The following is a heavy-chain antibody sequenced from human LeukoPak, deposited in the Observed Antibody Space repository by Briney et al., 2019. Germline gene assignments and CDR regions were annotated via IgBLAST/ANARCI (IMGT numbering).Heavy chain of an antibody. V-gene: IGHV4-39*01. Sequence: PSETLSLTCTVSGGSMSSSSYYWGWIRQPPGKGLEWIGSIYYSGSTYYNPSLKSRITISVDTPKNQFSLKLSSVTAADTAVYYCISSGYYGGVFDYWGQGTLVTVSS. CDR3: ISSGYYGGVFDY. CDR2: IYYSGST. J-gene: IGHJ4*02. CDR1: GGSMSSSSYY. D-gene: IGHD3-22*01.